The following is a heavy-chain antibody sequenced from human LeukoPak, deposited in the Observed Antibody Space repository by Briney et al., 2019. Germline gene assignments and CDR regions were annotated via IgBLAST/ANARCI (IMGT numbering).Heavy chain of an antibody. CDR1: EFTFSSYS. V-gene: IGHV3-21*01. CDR2: ISSSSSYI. D-gene: IGHD3-22*01. Sequence: PGGSLRLSCAASEFTFSSYSMNWVRQAPGKGLEWVSSISSSSSYIYYADSVKGRFTISRDNAKNSLYLQMNSLRAEDTAVYYCARGGRYYYDSSGYQPPDYWGQGTLVTVSS. J-gene: IGHJ4*02. CDR3: ARGGRYYYDSSGYQPPDY.